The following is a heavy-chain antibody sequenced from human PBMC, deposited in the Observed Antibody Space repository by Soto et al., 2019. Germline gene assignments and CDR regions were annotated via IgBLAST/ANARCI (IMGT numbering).Heavy chain of an antibody. D-gene: IGHD3-10*01. V-gene: IGHV3-21*01. CDR1: GFTFSTYS. J-gene: IGHJ4*02. Sequence: EVQLVESGGGLVKPGGSLRLSCAASGFTFSTYSMNWVRQAPGKGLEWVAAISSASLYIYYADSLKGRFTISRDNAKNSLYLQMNSLRAEDTAVYYCASVAVPGYYGSVSYVNWGQGTLVTVSS. CDR2: ISSASLYI. CDR3: ASVAVPGYYGSVSYVN.